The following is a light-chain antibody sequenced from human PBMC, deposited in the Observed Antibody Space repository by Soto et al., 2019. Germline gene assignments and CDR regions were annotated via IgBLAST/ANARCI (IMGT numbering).Light chain of an antibody. CDR3: QQYDSSPKT. V-gene: IGKV3-20*01. CDR2: GAS. Sequence: ESVLTQSPGTMSLSPGERATLSCRASQSVSSSYLAWYQQTPGHAPMLLIYGASSRATGLPDRFSGSGSGTDFTLTISRLEPEYFAVYYCQQYDSSPKTLGQGTKVRI. CDR1: QSVSSSY. J-gene: IGKJ1*01.